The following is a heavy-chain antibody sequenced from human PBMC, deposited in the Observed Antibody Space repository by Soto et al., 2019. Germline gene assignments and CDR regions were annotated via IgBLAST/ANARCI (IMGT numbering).Heavy chain of an antibody. Sequence: QVQLVESGGGVVQPGRSLRLSCAASGFTFSSYAMHWVRQAPGKGLEWVAVISYDGSNKYYADSVKGRFTISRDNSKNTLYLQMNRLRAEDTAVYYCARDKNYSLNYWGQGTLVTVSS. V-gene: IGHV3-30-3*01. CDR1: GFTFSSYA. D-gene: IGHD1-7*01. CDR3: ARDKNYSLNY. CDR2: ISYDGSNK. J-gene: IGHJ4*02.